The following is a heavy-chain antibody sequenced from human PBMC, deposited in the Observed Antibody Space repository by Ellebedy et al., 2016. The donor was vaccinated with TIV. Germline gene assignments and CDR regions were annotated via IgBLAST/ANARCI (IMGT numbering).Heavy chain of an antibody. V-gene: IGHV1-3*01. Sequence: AASVKVSCKASGYTLTSYTMHWARQAPGQRLEWMGWINAADGNTKYSQKLQGRVTIARDTSASAVYMELKSLRSEDTAVYYCASCGGDCYSYAFDIWGQGTMVTVSS. CDR2: INAADGNT. CDR1: GYTLTSYT. D-gene: IGHD2-21*02. CDR3: ASCGGDCYSYAFDI. J-gene: IGHJ3*02.